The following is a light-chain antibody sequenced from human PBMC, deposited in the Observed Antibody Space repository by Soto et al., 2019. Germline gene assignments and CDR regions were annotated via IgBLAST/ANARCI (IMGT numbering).Light chain of an antibody. CDR3: NSYTTRSTYV. V-gene: IGLV2-14*03. Sequence: QSALTQPASLSVSPGQSITISCTGTSSDVGGYNSVSWYQHHPGKAPKLMIFDVSYRSSGVSSRFSGSKSGTTASLTISGLQAEDEADYYCNSYTTRSTYVFGTGTKVTVL. J-gene: IGLJ1*01. CDR2: DVS. CDR1: SSDVGGYNS.